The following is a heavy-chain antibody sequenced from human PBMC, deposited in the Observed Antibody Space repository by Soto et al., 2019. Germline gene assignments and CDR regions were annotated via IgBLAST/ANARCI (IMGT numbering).Heavy chain of an antibody. CDR2: INHSGST. D-gene: IGHD3-3*01. CDR1: GGSFSGYY. J-gene: IGHJ4*02. Sequence: SETLSLTCAVYGGSFSGYYWSRIRQPPGKGLKWIGEINHSGSTNYNPSLKSRVTISVDTSKNQFSLKLSSVTAADTAVYYCARGHDGVPKNDFMVNVYYFDYWGQGTLVTVSS. V-gene: IGHV4-34*01. CDR3: ARGHDGVPKNDFMVNVYYFDY.